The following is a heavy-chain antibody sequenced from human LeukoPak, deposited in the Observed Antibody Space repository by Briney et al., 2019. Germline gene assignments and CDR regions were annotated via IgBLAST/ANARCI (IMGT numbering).Heavy chain of an antibody. D-gene: IGHD3-16*01. Sequence: GWSLRLSCATSGFTFSSYWMSWVRQAPGKGLEWVANIKEDGSEKKYVDSVKGRFTISRDNAKNSLYVQMNSLRAEDMAVYYCVRDGGGAEDYWGQGTLVTVSS. CDR2: IKEDGSEK. J-gene: IGHJ4*02. V-gene: IGHV3-7*01. CDR3: VRDGGGAEDY. CDR1: GFTFSSYW.